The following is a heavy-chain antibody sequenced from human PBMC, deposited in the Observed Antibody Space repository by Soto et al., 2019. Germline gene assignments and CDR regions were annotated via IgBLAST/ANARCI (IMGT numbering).Heavy chain of an antibody. D-gene: IGHD5-18*01. CDR2: IYPGDSDT. J-gene: IGHJ4*02. Sequence: GESLKLSCKGSGYSFTSYWIGWVRQMPGKGLEWMGIIYPGDSDTRYSPSFQGQVTISADKSISTAYLQWSSLKVSDTAMYYCARLGDTAMVVFDYWGQGTLVTVSS. CDR1: GYSFTSYW. CDR3: ARLGDTAMVVFDY. V-gene: IGHV5-51*01.